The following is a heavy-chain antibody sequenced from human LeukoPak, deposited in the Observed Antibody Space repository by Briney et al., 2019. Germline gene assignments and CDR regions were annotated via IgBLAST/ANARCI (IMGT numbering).Heavy chain of an antibody. CDR1: GFTFSSYA. CDR3: AREIGYDSALDV. V-gene: IGHV3-23*01. CDR2: ISGSGGST. D-gene: IGHD3-22*01. J-gene: IGHJ6*04. Sequence: QPGGSLRLSCAASGFTFSSYAMSWVRQAPGKVLEWVSAISGSGGSTYYADSVKGRFTISAENSKNMLHLQMNSLRAEDTAVYYCAREIGYDSALDVWGKGTTVTVSS.